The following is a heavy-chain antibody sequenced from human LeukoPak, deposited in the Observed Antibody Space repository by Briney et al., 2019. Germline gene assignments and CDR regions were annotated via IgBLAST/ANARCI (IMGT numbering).Heavy chain of an antibody. J-gene: IGHJ4*02. CDR2: INPNSGGT. CDR1: GYTFTGYY. CDR3: ARRSADTNTLDY. D-gene: IGHD2-8*01. Sequence: ASVKVSCKASGYTFTGYYIHWVRQAPGQGLEWMGWINPNSGGTNYAQKFQGRVTMTRDTSISTAYMELSRLRSDDTAVYYCARRSADTNTLDYWGQGTLVTVSS. V-gene: IGHV1-2*02.